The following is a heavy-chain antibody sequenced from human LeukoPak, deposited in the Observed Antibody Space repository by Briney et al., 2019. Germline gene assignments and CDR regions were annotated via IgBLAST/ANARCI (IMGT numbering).Heavy chain of an antibody. Sequence: GGTLRLSCAASGFTFSSYGMSWVRQAPGKGLEWVSAISGSGGSTYYADSVKGRFTISRDNSKNTLYLQMNSLRAEDTAVYYCAIAGGWFGELSSFDYWGQGTLVTVSS. CDR2: ISGSGGST. D-gene: IGHD3-10*01. CDR1: GFTFSSYG. CDR3: AIAGGWFGELSSFDY. V-gene: IGHV3-23*01. J-gene: IGHJ4*02.